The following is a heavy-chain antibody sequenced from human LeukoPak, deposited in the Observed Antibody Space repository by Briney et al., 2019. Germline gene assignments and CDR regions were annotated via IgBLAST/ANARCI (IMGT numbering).Heavy chain of an antibody. CDR3: ARKPTAYPNDY. V-gene: IGHV1-18*04. J-gene: IGHJ4*02. CDR1: GYTFTNYG. D-gene: IGHD4/OR15-4a*01. CDR2: ISAYNGNT. Sequence: ASVKVSCKASGYTFTNYGISWVRQAPGQGLEWMGWISAYNGNTNYAQRLQGRVTVTTETSTSTAYMELRSLRPDDTAIYYRARKPTAYPNDYWGQGTLVTVSS.